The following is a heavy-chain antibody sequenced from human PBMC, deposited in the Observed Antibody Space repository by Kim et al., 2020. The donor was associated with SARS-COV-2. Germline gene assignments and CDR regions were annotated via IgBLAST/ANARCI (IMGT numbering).Heavy chain of an antibody. Sequence: SETLSLTCTVSGGSISSGDYYWSWIRQPPGKGLEWIGYIYYSGSTYYNPSLKSRVTISVDTSKNQFSLKLSSVTAADTAVYYCARASTPSPYYYYYGMDVGGQGTTVTVSS. V-gene: IGHV4-30-4*01. J-gene: IGHJ6*02. D-gene: IGHD2-15*01. CDR3: ARASTPSPYYYYYGMDV. CDR1: GGSISSGDYY. CDR2: IYYSGST.